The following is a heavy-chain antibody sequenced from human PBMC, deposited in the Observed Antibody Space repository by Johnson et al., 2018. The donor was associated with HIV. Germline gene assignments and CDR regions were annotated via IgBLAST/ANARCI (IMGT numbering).Heavy chain of an antibody. CDR3: AKDGGSCGGAFDI. Sequence: QVQLVESGGGVVQPGGSLRLSCAASGFTFSSYGMHWVRQAPGKGLEWVAFIRYDGSNKYYADSVKGRFTISRDNSKNTLYLQMNSLRAEDTAVYYCAKDGGSCGGAFDIWGQGTMVTVSS. D-gene: IGHD2-15*01. CDR2: IRYDGSNK. J-gene: IGHJ3*02. CDR1: GFTFSSYG. V-gene: IGHV3-30*02.